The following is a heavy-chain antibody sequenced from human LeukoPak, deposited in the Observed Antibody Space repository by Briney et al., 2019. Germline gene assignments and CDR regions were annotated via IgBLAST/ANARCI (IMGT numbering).Heavy chain of an antibody. V-gene: IGHV1-8*01. CDR2: MNPNSGNT. CDR1: GYTFTSYD. Sequence: ASVKVSCKASGYTFTSYDINWVRQATEQGLEWMGWMNPNSGNTGYAQKFQGRVTMTRNTSISTAYMELSSLRSEDTAVYYCARSHSRVAATSGPRDYYYGMDVWGKGTTVTVSS. CDR3: ARSHSRVAATSGPRDYYYGMDV. D-gene: IGHD2-15*01. J-gene: IGHJ6*04.